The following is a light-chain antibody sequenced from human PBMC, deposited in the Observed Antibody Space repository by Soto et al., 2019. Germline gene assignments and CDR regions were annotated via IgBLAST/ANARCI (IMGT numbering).Light chain of an antibody. CDR2: GAS. Sequence: DIVMTQSPLSLPSTPGEPSSISCRSSQSLLHSNGYIYLAWYQQKPGEAPKLLIYGASTLQSGVPSRFSGSGSGTDFPLTISSLQPEDFATYYCQQLNKYPSTCGGGTKGDIK. V-gene: IGKV2-28*01. J-gene: IGKJ4*01. CDR3: QQLNKYPST. CDR1: QSLLHSNGYIY.